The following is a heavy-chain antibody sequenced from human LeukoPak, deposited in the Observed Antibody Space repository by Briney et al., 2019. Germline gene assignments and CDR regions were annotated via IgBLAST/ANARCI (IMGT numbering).Heavy chain of an antibody. CDR2: IYTSGST. V-gene: IGHV4-61*02. CDR1: GGSISSGSYY. J-gene: IGHJ6*03. CDR3: ARTTEGGYTYNYFYYYYMDV. D-gene: IGHD5-18*01. Sequence: SETLSLTCTVSGGSISSGSYYWSWIRQPAGKGLEWIGRIYTSGSTNYNPSLKSRVTISVDTSKNQFSLKLSSVTAADTAVYYCARTTEGGYTYNYFYYYYMDVWAKGPRSPSP.